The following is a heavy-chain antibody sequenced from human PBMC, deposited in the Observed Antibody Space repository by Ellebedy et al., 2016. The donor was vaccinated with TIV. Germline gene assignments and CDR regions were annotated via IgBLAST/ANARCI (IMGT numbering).Heavy chain of an antibody. V-gene: IGHV3-21*01. CDR3: ARQSQKMATIPGDLGY. CDR2: ISSSSSYI. CDR1: GFTFSSYS. J-gene: IGHJ4*02. Sequence: GESLKISFASSGFTFSSYSINWVRQAPGKGLELVSSISSSSSYIYYADSVKSRFTTFRDNAQNSLYLQMNSLRAEDTAVYYCARQSQKMATIPGDLGYWGQGTLVTVSS. D-gene: IGHD5-24*01.